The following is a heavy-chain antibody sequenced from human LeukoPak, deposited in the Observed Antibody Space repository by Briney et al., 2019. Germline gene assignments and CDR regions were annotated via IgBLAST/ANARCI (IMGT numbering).Heavy chain of an antibody. D-gene: IGHD6-6*01. Sequence: GGSLRLSCAASGFTFSSYGMHWVRQAPGKGLEWVAFIRYDGSNKYYADSVKGRFTISRDNSKNTLYLQMNSLRAEDTAVYYCARGAARLYYYYYYMDVWGKGTTVTVSS. CDR2: IRYDGSNK. CDR3: ARGAARLYYYYYYMDV. V-gene: IGHV3-30*02. CDR1: GFTFSSYG. J-gene: IGHJ6*03.